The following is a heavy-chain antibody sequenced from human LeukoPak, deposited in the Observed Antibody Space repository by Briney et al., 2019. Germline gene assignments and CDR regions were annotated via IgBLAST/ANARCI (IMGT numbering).Heavy chain of an antibody. CDR3: ARGRLDLWMALPIDY. CDR1: GYTFTSYD. J-gene: IGHJ4*02. Sequence: GASVRVSCKASGYTFTSYDINWVKQATGQGLEWMGWMNPNSGNTGYAQKFQGRVTMPRNTSISTAYMELSSLRSEDTALYYCARGRLDLWMALPIDYWGQGTLVTVSS. V-gene: IGHV1-8*01. D-gene: IGHD3/OR15-3a*01. CDR2: MNPNSGNT.